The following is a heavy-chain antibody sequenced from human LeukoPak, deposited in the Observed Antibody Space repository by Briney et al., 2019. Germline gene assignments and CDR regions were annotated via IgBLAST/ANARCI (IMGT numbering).Heavy chain of an antibody. CDR1: GFTFNHYE. J-gene: IGHJ4*02. D-gene: IGHD3-10*01. CDR2: ITSSGDVV. CDR3: ARDYYGDEDFDF. Sequence: PGGSLRLSCATSGFTFNHYELSWVRPAPGKGLEWISYITSSGDVVTYADPVKGRFTMSRDNAKNSVYLQMNSLRPEDTAVYYCARDYYGDEDFDFWGQGTLVTVSS. V-gene: IGHV3-48*03.